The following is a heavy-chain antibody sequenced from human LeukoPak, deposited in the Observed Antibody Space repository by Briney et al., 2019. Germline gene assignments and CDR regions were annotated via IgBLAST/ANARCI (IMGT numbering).Heavy chain of an antibody. Sequence: GGSLRLSCAASGFTFSSYWMSWVRQAPGKGLKWVANIKQDGSEKYYVDSVKGRFTISRDNAKNSLYLQMNSLRAEDTAVYYCARAGGWYWMGFDYWGQGTLVTVSS. D-gene: IGHD6-19*01. V-gene: IGHV3-7*01. CDR3: ARAGGWYWMGFDY. J-gene: IGHJ4*02. CDR2: IKQDGSEK. CDR1: GFTFSSYW.